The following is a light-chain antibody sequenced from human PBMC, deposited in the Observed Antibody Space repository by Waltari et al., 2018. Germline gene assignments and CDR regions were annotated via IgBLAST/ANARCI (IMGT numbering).Light chain of an antibody. CDR1: QSLLYRDGNTY. CDR3: MQGTQWPGT. J-gene: IGKJ1*01. CDR2: QVS. V-gene: IGKV2-30*01. Sequence: VVMTQSPLSLAATLGQPASISCRSSQSLLYRDGNTYLNWFHQRPGQSPRRLIYQVSNRDSGVPNRFSGSGSGTDFTLTISRVEAEDVGIFFCMQGTQWPGTFGQGTKVEIK.